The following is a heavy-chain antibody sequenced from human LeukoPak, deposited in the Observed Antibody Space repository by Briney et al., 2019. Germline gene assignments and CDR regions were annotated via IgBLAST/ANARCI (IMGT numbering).Heavy chain of an antibody. CDR1: GYSFTTYW. CDR3: ARVATASSDQ. Sequence: GESLKISCRGSGYSFTTYWIAWVRQMPGKGLEWMGIIYPGDSDTRHSPSFQGQVTISVAKSISTVYLQWSSLKASDTAMYYCARVATASSDQWGQGTLVTVSS. D-gene: IGHD2-15*01. CDR2: IYPGDSDT. J-gene: IGHJ4*02. V-gene: IGHV5-51*01.